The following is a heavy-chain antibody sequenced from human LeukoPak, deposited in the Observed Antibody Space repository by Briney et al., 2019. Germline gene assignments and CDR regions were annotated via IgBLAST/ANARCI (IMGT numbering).Heavy chain of an antibody. CDR1: GYTFTGYY. CDR3: ARGQWERLGCFDR. CDR2: INPISGGT. J-gene: IGHJ2*01. Sequence: ASVKVSCKASGYTFTGYYMHWVRQAPGQGREWMGGINPISGGTNYAQKFQGRVTMTRDTSISTASMELSRLRSDDTAVYYCARGQWERLGCFDRWGRGTPVTVYS. D-gene: IGHD1-26*01. V-gene: IGHV1-2*02.